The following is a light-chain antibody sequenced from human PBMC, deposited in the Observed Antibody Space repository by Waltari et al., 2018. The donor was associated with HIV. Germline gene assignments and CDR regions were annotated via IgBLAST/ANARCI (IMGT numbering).Light chain of an antibody. Sequence: QSVLTQPPPVCGVPGKRVTLALPRNSLHVGAGHPVLWFLQIPGAAPRLIIYGNIYRPSGVPDRFSGSKSGLSVSLAITGLQSEDEASYYCQSYDNSLNGWVFGGGTKLTVL. CDR1: SLHVGAGHP. CDR3: QSYDNSLNGWV. V-gene: IGLV1-40*01. CDR2: GNI. J-gene: IGLJ3*02.